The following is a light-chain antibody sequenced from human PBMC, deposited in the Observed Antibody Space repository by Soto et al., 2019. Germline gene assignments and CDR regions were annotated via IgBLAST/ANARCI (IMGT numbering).Light chain of an antibody. Sequence: EIFLTQSPDTLSLSPGERVTLSCRASQTVTNDYLAWYQQKDGQAPRLLIYDASTRATGVPDRFSGSGSGTDFTLTISSLEPEDFAVYYCQQRSNWPRTFGQGTKVDIK. CDR1: QTVTND. J-gene: IGKJ1*01. CDR3: QQRSNWPRT. CDR2: DAS. V-gene: IGKV3-11*01.